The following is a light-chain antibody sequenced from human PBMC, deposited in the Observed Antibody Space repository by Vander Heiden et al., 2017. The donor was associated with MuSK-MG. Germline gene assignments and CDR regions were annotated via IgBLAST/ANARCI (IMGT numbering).Light chain of an antibody. CDR2: DVS. Sequence: EISLALSPDILSVPPGERATLSCRASQSVSSDLAWYQQKPGQAPRLLMSDVSNRAAGIPARFSGSGSGTEFTLTISSLEPEDFAVYYCQQRASWPLTFGGGTKVEIK. J-gene: IGKJ4*01. CDR1: QSVSSD. V-gene: IGKV3-11*01. CDR3: QQRASWPLT.